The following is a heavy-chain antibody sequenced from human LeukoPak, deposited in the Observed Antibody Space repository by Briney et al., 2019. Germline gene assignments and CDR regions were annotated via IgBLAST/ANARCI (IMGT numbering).Heavy chain of an antibody. V-gene: IGHV3-23*01. CDR2: ISGSGGST. D-gene: IGHD3-22*01. CDR1: RFTFSSYA. CDR3: AKAMIVVVGVARPFDY. J-gene: IGHJ4*02. Sequence: GGSLRLSCAASRFTFSSYAMSWVHQAPGKGLKWVSAISGSGGSTYYADSVKGRFTISRDNSKNTLYLQMNSLRAEDTAVYYCAKAMIVVVGVARPFDYWGQGTLVTVSS.